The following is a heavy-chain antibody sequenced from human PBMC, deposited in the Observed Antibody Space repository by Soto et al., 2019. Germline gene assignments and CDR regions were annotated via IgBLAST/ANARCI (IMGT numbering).Heavy chain of an antibody. Sequence: EVQLLESGGGLVQPGGSLRLSCAASGFTFSSYAMSWVRQAPGKGLEWVSAISGSGGSTYYEDSVKGRFTISRDNSKNTLYLQMNSLRSEDTAVYYCATDGLPVTTEGAVDYWGQGTLVTVSS. J-gene: IGHJ4*02. CDR3: ATDGLPVTTEGAVDY. D-gene: IGHD4-17*01. CDR1: GFTFSSYA. CDR2: ISGSGGST. V-gene: IGHV3-23*01.